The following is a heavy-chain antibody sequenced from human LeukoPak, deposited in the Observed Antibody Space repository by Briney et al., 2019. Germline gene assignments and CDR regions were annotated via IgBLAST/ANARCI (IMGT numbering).Heavy chain of an antibody. CDR1: GFAFSSYA. CDR2: ISSNGGST. Sequence: GGSLRLSCAASGFAFSSYAMHWVRQAPGKGLEYVSAISSNGGSTYYANSVKGRFTISRDNSKNTLYLQMGSLRAEDMAVYYCARGGSAMVRAFSNWFDPWGQGTLVTVSS. CDR3: ARGGSAMVRAFSNWFDP. V-gene: IGHV3-64*01. D-gene: IGHD3-10*01. J-gene: IGHJ5*02.